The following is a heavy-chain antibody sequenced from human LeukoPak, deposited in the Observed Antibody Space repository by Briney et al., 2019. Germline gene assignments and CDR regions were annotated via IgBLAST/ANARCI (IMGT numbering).Heavy chain of an antibody. CDR2: IYYSGST. CDR3: ASSGIAAPNWYFDL. J-gene: IGHJ2*01. Sequence: SETLSLTCTVSGGSISSYYWSWVRQPPGKGLEWIGYIYYSGSTNYNPSLKSRVTISVDTSKNQFSLKLSSVTAADTAVYYCASSGIAAPNWYFDLWGRGTLVTVSS. V-gene: IGHV4-59*01. D-gene: IGHD6-13*01. CDR1: GGSISSYY.